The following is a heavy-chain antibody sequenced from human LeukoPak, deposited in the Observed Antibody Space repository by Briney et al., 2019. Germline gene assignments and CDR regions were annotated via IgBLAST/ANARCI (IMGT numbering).Heavy chain of an antibody. J-gene: IGHJ3*02. CDR3: ARTDSGSYYNDAFDI. Sequence: PGGSLRLSCAASGFTFSDYYMSWIRQAPGRGLEWVSYISSSGSTIYYADSVKGRFTISRDNAKNSLYLQMNSLRAEDTAVYYCARTDSGSYYNDAFDIWGQGTMVTVSS. CDR2: ISSSGSTI. D-gene: IGHD3-10*01. CDR1: GFTFSDYY. V-gene: IGHV3-11*01.